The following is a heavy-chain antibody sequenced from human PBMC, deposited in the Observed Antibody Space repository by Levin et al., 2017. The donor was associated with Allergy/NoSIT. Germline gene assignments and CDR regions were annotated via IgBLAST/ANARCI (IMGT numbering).Heavy chain of an antibody. CDR1: GFTFSSYG. Sequence: GESLKISCAASGFTFSSYGMHWVRQAPGKGLEWVAVISYDGSNKYYADSVKGRFTISRDNSKNTLYLQMNSLRAEDTAVYYCAKDKTSFWSGSNDYWGQGTLVTVSS. CDR2: ISYDGSNK. D-gene: IGHD3-3*01. V-gene: IGHV3-30*18. CDR3: AKDKTSFWSGSNDY. J-gene: IGHJ4*02.